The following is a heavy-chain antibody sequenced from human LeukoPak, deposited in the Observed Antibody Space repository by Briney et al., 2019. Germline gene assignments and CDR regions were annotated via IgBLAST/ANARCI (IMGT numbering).Heavy chain of an antibody. J-gene: IGHJ6*02. CDR3: ARASGYSVLDPSYYYYGMDV. CDR1: GGSFSGYY. V-gene: IGHV4-34*01. Sequence: SETLSLTCAVYGGSFSGYYWSWIRRPPGKGLEWIGEINHSGSTNYNPSLKSRVTISVDTSKNQFSLKLSSVTAADTAVYYCARASGYSVLDPSYYYYGMDVWGQGTTVTVSS. CDR2: INHSGST. D-gene: IGHD3-22*01.